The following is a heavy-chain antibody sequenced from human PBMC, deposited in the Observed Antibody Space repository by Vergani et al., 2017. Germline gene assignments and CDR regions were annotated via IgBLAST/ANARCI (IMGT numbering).Heavy chain of an antibody. V-gene: IGHV3-15*07. D-gene: IGHD3-10*01. J-gene: IGHJ6*02. CDR2: IKSTFDRGTT. CDR1: GFSFRNAW. CDR3: TTDPRYWGDGSCXWRRDHHYYGMDV. Sequence: EVQLVESGGGIVKPGGPLRLSCVASGFSFRNAWMNWVRRTPGKGLEWVGRIKSTFDRGTTDYAAAVKGRFTISRDDSKNTLFLQMNGLKTEDIGVYYCTTDPRYWGDGSCXWRRDHHYYGMDVWGQGTTVTVSS.